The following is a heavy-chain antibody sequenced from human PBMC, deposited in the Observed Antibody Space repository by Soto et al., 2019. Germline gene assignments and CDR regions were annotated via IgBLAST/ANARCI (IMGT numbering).Heavy chain of an antibody. D-gene: IGHD6-19*01. Sequence: ASVKVSCKASGHTFTSYGISWVRQAPGQVLEWMGWISAYNGNTNYAQKLQGRVTMTTDTSTSTAYMGLRSLRSDDTAVYYCAKDSGSGWYGYWGQGTMVTVSS. V-gene: IGHV1-18*01. J-gene: IGHJ4*02. CDR1: GHTFTSYG. CDR3: AKDSGSGWYGY. CDR2: ISAYNGNT.